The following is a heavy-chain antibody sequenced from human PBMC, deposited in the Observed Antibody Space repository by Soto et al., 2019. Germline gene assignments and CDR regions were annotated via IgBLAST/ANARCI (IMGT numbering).Heavy chain of an antibody. CDR1: GYTFTNYG. V-gene: IGHV1-69*13. J-gene: IGHJ5*02. CDR2: IIPIFGTA. CDR3: ARGGEQWLVQDWFDP. D-gene: IGHD6-19*01. Sequence: SVKVSCKASGYTFTNYGISWVRQAPGQGLEWMGWIIPIFGTANYAQKFQGRVTITADESTSTVYMELSSLRSEDTAVYYCARGGEQWLVQDWFDPWGQGTLVTVSS.